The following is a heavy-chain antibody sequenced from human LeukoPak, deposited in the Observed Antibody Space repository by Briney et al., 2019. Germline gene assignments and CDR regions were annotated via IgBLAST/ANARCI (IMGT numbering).Heavy chain of an antibody. V-gene: IGHV3-7*01. CDR1: GFTFNNHW. Sequence: PGGSLRLSCAASGFTFNNHWMTWVRQAPGKGLEWVASIKQGGSEKYYAGSVKGRFTVSRDDAKNSLYFQMNSLSADDTAVYYCARGPNYGARVDYLDSWGQGTKVTVSS. CDR3: ARGPNYGARVDYLDS. D-gene: IGHD4-17*01. J-gene: IGHJ4*02. CDR2: IKQGGSEK.